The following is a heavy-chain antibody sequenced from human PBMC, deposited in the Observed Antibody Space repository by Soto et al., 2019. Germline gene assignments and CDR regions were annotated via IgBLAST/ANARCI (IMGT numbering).Heavy chain of an antibody. CDR3: AREGNFWSGYYTRGAFDY. D-gene: IGHD3-3*01. J-gene: IGHJ4*02. Sequence: QVQLVESGGGVVQPGRSLRLSCAASGFTFSSYAMHWVRQAPGKGLEWVAVISYDGSNKYYADSVKGRFTISRDNSKNTLYLQMNSLRAEDTAVYYCAREGNFWSGYYTRGAFDYWGQGTLVTVSS. CDR1: GFTFSSYA. V-gene: IGHV3-30-3*01. CDR2: ISYDGSNK.